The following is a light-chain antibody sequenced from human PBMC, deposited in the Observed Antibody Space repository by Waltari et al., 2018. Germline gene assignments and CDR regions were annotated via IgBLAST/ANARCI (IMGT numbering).Light chain of an antibody. CDR3: QNYNSAPFT. Sequence: DIKMTQSPSSLSASVGDRVTITCRASQGIGNYLAWYQQKPVTVPKLLIYTASTLQSGVPSRFSGSGSAADFTLTISSLQPEDAATYYCQNYNSAPFTFGPGTRVDIK. J-gene: IGKJ3*01. CDR2: TAS. CDR1: QGIGNY. V-gene: IGKV1-27*01.